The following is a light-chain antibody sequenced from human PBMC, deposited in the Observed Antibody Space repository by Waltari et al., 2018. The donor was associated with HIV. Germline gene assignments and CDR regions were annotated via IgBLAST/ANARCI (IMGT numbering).Light chain of an antibody. J-gene: IGKJ3*01. Sequence: DIQMTQSPSSLSASVGDRVSITCRASQRISRYLNWYRQKPGAAPELLIYAASSLQRGVPSRFSGSGSGTDFTLTIPALQPEDFATYYCQQSYSPTFTFGPGTKVDFK. CDR2: AAS. CDR3: QQSYSPTFT. V-gene: IGKV1-39*01. CDR1: QRISRY.